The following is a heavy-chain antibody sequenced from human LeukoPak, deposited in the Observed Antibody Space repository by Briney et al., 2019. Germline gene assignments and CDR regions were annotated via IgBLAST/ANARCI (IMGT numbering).Heavy chain of an antibody. V-gene: IGHV3-30-3*01. D-gene: IGHD5-24*01. J-gene: IGHJ5*02. CDR1: GFTFGSYA. Sequence: QPGRSLRLSCAASGFTFGSYAMHWVRQAPGKGLEWVAVISYDGSNKYYADSVKGRFTISRDNSKNTLYLQMNSLRAEDTAVYYCARASLDNNWFDPWGQGTLVTVSS. CDR2: ISYDGSNK. CDR3: ARASLDNNWFDP.